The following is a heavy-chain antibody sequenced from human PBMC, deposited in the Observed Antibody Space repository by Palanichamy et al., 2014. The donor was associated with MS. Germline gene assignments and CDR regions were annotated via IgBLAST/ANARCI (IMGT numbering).Heavy chain of an antibody. Sequence: EVQLVESGGGLIQPGGSLRLSCAASGFIVSTSYMTWVRQAPGKGLEWVSVIHSDGTTYYVDSVKGRFTISRDNTKNVLYLQMSGLRAEDTAVYYCARDEVHAFDIWGQGTMVTVSS. CDR2: IHSDGTT. J-gene: IGHJ3*02. CDR1: GFIVSTSY. V-gene: IGHV3-53*01. CDR3: ARDEVHAFDI.